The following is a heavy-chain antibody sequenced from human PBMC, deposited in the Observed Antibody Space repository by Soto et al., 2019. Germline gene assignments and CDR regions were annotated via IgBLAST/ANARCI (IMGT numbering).Heavy chain of an antibody. V-gene: IGHV3-74*01. D-gene: IGHD2-15*01. J-gene: IGHJ4*02. Sequence: EVQLVESGGGLVQPGESLRLSCAASGFTFSNYWMHWVRQAPGKGLVRVSRIDSDGSRITYADFVKGRFTISRDNAKNTVYLHMNSLTAEDTAVYYCVRTSLVVAAATREDFWGQGTLVTVSS. CDR1: GFTFSNYW. CDR2: IDSDGSRI. CDR3: VRTSLVVAAATREDF.